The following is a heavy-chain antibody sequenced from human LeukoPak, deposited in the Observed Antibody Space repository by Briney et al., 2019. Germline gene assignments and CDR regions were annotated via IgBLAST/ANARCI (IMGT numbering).Heavy chain of an antibody. CDR1: GGSISSYY. CDR2: IYYSGST. J-gene: IGHJ4*02. V-gene: IGHV4-59*01. CDR3: ARVLRYLDWAFDS. D-gene: IGHD3-9*01. Sequence: SETLSLTCTVSGGSISSYYWSWIRQPPGKGLEWIGYIYYSGSTNYNPSLQSRVTISLDTSTNQFSLKLSSVTAADTAVYYCARVLRYLDWAFDSWGQGTLVTVSS.